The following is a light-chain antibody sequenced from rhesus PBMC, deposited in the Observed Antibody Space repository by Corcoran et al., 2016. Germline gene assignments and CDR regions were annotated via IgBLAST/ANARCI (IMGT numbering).Light chain of an antibody. J-gene: IGKJ4*01. V-gene: IGKV1-32*03. CDR3: QQGYSTPLT. CDR2: YAN. Sequence: DIQMSQSTSSLSASVGDRVTITCRASQGISSYLNWYQQKPGKAPKLLIYYANSLESGVPSMVSGSGSGTDYTLTISSLKPEDFATYYCQQGYSTPLTFGGGTKVEIK. CDR1: QGISSY.